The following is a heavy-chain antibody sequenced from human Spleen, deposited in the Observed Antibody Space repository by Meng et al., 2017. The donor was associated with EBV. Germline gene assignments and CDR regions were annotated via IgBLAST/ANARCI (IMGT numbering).Heavy chain of an antibody. CDR1: GGSISSSTW. J-gene: IGHJ4*02. D-gene: IGHD4-17*01. CDR3: ATVDYGDYEFDY. V-gene: IGHV4-4*02. CDR2: IYHSGST. Sequence: QVQLQASGPGLVKPSGTLSLTCAVSGGSISSSTWWSWVRQPPGKGLEWIGEIYHSGSTNYNPSLKSRVTISIDMSKNQFSLKLSSVTAADTAVYYCATVDYGDYEFDYWGQGTLVTVSS.